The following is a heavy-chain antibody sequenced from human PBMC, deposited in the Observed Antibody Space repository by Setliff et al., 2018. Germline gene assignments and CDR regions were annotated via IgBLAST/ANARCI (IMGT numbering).Heavy chain of an antibody. Sequence: SETLSLTCTVSGGSINNYHWNWIRQPPGKGLEWIGYVGYNGNTHYNPSLNSRVTMSVDTSKNQFSLKLTSVSAADTAVYYCARWGENSGTYPRPCDSWGQGTLVTVSS. CDR1: GGSINNYH. J-gene: IGHJ4*02. D-gene: IGHD1-26*01. CDR3: ARWGENSGTYPRPCDS. V-gene: IGHV4-59*01. CDR2: VGYNGNT.